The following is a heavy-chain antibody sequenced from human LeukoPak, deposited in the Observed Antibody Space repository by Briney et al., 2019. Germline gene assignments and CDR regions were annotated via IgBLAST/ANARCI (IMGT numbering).Heavy chain of an antibody. V-gene: IGHV1-2*02. D-gene: IGHD6-13*01. J-gene: IGHJ4*02. CDR3: ARIRLTAAGNQPLDY. CDR1: GYTFTGYY. CDR2: INPNSGGT. Sequence: ASVKISCKASGYTFTGYYMHWVRQAPGQGLEWMGWINPNSGGTIYAQNFQGRVTMTRDTSISTAYMELSRLRSDDTAVYYCARIRLTAAGNQPLDYWGQGTLVTVYS.